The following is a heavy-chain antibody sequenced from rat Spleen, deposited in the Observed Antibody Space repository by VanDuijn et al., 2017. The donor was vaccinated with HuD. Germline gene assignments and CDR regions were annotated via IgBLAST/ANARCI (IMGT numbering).Heavy chain of an antibody. CDR1: GFTFSNYD. Sequence: EVQLVESGGGLVQPGRSMKLSCAASGFTFSNYDMAWVRQAPTKGLEWVASISYDGSSTYYRDSVKGRFTISRDNTKNTLYLQMESLRSVDTATYYCARHIGTTVPFDYWGQGVMVTVSS. V-gene: IGHV5-25*01. J-gene: IGHJ2*01. CDR3: ARHIGTTVPFDY. D-gene: IGHD1-1*01. CDR2: ISYDGSST.